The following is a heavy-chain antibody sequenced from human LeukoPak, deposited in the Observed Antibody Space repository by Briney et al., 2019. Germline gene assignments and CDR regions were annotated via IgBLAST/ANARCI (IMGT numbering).Heavy chain of an antibody. J-gene: IGHJ4*02. V-gene: IGHV3-15*01. CDR2: VKSKSAGETT. Sequence: GGSLRLSCAASGLSISNGWMSWVRQAPGKGLEWVARVKSKSAGETTDYAAPGKGRFTISRDDSKNTLYLQMNSLKTEDTAVYYCTLIQGWGSGSYYRDFWGQGTLVTVSS. CDR3: TLIQGWGSGSYYRDF. CDR1: GLSISNGW. D-gene: IGHD3-10*01.